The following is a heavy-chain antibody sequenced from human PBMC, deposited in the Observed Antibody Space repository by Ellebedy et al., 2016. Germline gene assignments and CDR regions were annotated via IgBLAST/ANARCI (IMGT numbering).Heavy chain of an antibody. J-gene: IGHJ4*02. CDR1: GGTFSSYA. V-gene: IGHV1-69*04. CDR2: IIPILGIA. CDR3: ARESYYDFWSGHYQNYFDY. D-gene: IGHD3-3*01. Sequence: ASVNVSCKASGGTFSSYAINWVRQAPGQGLEWMGRIIPILGIANYAQKFQDRVTIIADKSTSTAYMELSSLRSEDTAVYYCARESYYDFWSGHYQNYFDYWGQGTLVAVSS.